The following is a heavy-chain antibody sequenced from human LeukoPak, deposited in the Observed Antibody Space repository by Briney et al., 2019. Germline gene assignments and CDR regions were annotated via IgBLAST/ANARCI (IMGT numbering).Heavy chain of an antibody. V-gene: IGHV4-61*05. CDR1: GGSSSSRSNY. CDR2: IYYSGST. D-gene: IGHD6-13*01. CDR3: ASTIAAAGHAFDI. Sequence: SETLSLTCTVSGGSSSSRSNYWGWIRQPPGKGLEWIGYIYYSGSTNYNPSLKSRVTISVDTSKNQFSLKLSSVTAADTAVYYCASTIAAAGHAFDIWGQGTMVTVSS. J-gene: IGHJ3*02.